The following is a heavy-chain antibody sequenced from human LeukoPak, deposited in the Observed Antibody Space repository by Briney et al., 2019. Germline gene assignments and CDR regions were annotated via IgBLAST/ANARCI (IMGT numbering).Heavy chain of an antibody. D-gene: IGHD3-10*01. J-gene: IGHJ1*01. CDR1: GYSLTSYW. V-gene: IGHV5-51*01. CDR3: ATYAGSYSKYFQH. Sequence: PGGSLRLSCKGSGYSLTSYWIGWVRQMPGKGLEWMGIICPDDSDTRYSPSFQGQVTISADKSISTAYLQWSSLKASDTAMYYCATYAGSYSKYFQHWGQGTLVTVSS. CDR2: ICPDDSDT.